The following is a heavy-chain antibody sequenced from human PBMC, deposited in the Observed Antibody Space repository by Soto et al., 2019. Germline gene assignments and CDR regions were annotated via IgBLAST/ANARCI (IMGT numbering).Heavy chain of an antibody. Sequence: VKAACKASEYTFTGYYMHWVRQAPGQGLEWMGGINPNSGGTSYAQKFQGRVTMTRDTSISTAYMELIRLRSADTAVYYCARGIVVVPAAIRDCFDPWGQGTLVTVSS. CDR2: INPNSGGT. V-gene: IGHV1-2*02. D-gene: IGHD2-2*02. CDR3: ARGIVVVPAAIRDCFDP. J-gene: IGHJ5*02. CDR1: EYTFTGYY.